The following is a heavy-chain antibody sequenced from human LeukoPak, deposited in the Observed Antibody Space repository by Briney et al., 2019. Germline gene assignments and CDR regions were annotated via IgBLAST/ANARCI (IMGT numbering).Heavy chain of an antibody. V-gene: IGHV3-30*02. CDR2: IWYDGSNK. CDR3: VKDGYNYGLYYFDY. J-gene: IGHJ4*02. D-gene: IGHD5-18*01. CDR1: GFTFSSYG. Sequence: GGSLRLSCAASGFTFSSYGMHWVRQAPGKGLEWVAVIWYDGSNKYYADSVKGRFTISRDNSKNTLYLQMSSLRAEDTAVYYCVKDGYNYGLYYFDYWGQGTLVTVSS.